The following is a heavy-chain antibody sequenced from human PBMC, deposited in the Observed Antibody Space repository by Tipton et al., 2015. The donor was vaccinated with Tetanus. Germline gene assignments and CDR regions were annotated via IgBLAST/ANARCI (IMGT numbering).Heavy chain of an antibody. V-gene: IGHV1-46*01. D-gene: IGHD3-22*01. J-gene: IGHJ4*02. CDR1: GYTFTTYY. CDR2: ISPESGGT. Sequence: QLVQSGAEVKEPGASVKVSCKASGYTFTTYYMNWVRQAPGQGLEWMGIISPESGGTNYAQKFQGRVTMTVDTSTSTVYMDLSRLTSEDTAVYYCARYDSSGVTFDYRSQGTLVTVSS. CDR3: ARYDSSGVTFDY.